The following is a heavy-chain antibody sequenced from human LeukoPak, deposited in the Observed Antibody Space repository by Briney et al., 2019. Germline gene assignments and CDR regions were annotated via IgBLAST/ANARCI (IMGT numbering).Heavy chain of an antibody. V-gene: IGHV1-69*13. D-gene: IGHD3-16*02. CDR2: IIPIFGTA. CDR1: GYIFSDYA. CDR3: ARGTRLGELSSFDY. J-gene: IGHJ4*02. Sequence: GASVKVSCKASGYIFSDYAMHWVRQAPGQGLEWMGGIIPIFGTANYAQKFQGRVTITADESTSTAYMELSSLRSEDTAVYYCARGTRLGELSSFDYWGQGTLVTVSS.